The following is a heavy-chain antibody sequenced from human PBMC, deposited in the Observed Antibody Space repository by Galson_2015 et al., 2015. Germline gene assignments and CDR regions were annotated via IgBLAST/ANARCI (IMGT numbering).Heavy chain of an antibody. CDR1: DASMRRRSHY. CDR3: ARTRGGRDAFDL. V-gene: IGHV4-39*01. D-gene: IGHD3-16*01. J-gene: IGHJ3*01. Sequence: ETLSLTCTVSDASMRRRSHYWGWIRQAPGKGLEWIGSVFKAGTTYDNPSLKSRVTISIDPSQNQFSLILVSVTAADAAVYYCARTRGGRDAFDLCGQGSTVAVSS. CDR2: VFKAGTT.